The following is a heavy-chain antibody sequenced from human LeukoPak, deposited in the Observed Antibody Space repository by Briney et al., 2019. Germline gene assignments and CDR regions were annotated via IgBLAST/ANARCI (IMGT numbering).Heavy chain of an antibody. CDR2: IKQDGSEK. Sequence: GGFLRLSCAASGFTFSNYWMSWVRQAPGKGLEWVANIKQDGSEKYYVDSVKGRFTISRDNAKNSLFLQMNSLRAEDTAVYYCAREVGATNSWGQGTLVTVSS. D-gene: IGHD1-26*01. J-gene: IGHJ4*02. V-gene: IGHV3-7*01. CDR1: GFTFSNYW. CDR3: AREVGATNS.